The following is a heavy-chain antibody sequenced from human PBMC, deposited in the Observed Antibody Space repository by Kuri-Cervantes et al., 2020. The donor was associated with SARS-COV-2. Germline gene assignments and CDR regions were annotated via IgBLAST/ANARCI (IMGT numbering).Heavy chain of an antibody. CDR3: ARGRYYDSSGYYDAFDI. Sequence: GESLKISCAASGFTFSSYDMHWVRQATGKGLEWVSAIGTAGDTYYPGSVKGRFTISRENAKNSLYLQMNSLRAGDTAVYYCARGRYYDSSGYYDAFDIWGQGTMVTVSS. CDR2: IGTAGDT. J-gene: IGHJ3*02. D-gene: IGHD3-22*01. CDR1: GFTFSSYD. V-gene: IGHV3-13*01.